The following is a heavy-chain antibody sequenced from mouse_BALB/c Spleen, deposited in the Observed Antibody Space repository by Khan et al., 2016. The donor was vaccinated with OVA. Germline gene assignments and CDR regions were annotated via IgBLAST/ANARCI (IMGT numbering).Heavy chain of an antibody. CDR3: ARCEYDFFAY. J-gene: IGHJ3*01. CDR2: IYPGDGNT. Sequence: QVQLKESGAELVRPGSSMKISCKASGYAFSNYWMNWVSQGPGQGLEWIGQIYPGDGNTNYNGKFKDKATLTADKSSSTDYMQLSSLTSEDSEFEFSARCEYDFFAYWGQGTLVTVSA. D-gene: IGHD2-4*01. V-gene: IGHV1-80*01. CDR1: GYAFSNYW.